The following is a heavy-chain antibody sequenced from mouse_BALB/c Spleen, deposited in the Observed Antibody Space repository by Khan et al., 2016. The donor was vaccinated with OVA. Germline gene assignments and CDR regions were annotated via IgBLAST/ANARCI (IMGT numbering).Heavy chain of an antibody. CDR2: IWGDGST. V-gene: IGHV2-3*01. CDR1: GFSLTTYG. D-gene: IGHD1-3*01. Sequence: VKLEVSGPGLVAPSQSLSITCTVSGFSLTTYGVNWVRQPPGKGLEWLGVIWGDGSTNYPSVLKSRLSINKDNSKSQVFLKLNSLQIDDTATYYCAKWVNSYYSMDYWGQGTSVTVSS. J-gene: IGHJ4*01. CDR3: AKWVNSYYSMDY.